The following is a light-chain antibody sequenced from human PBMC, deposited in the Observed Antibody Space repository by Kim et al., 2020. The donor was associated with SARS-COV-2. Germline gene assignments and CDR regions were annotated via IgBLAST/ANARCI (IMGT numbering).Light chain of an antibody. J-gene: IGLJ3*02. CDR2: KNN. CDR1: TSNVAVNN. V-gene: IGLV1-47*01. CDR3: AGWDDRLSGPV. Sequence: QSVLTQPPSVSGTPGQRVTISCSGSTSNVAVNNVYWYQQLPGTAPRLLIYKNNQRPPRVPDRFSASKSGTSASLAISGLRSEDEADYYCAGWDDRLSGPVFGGGTQLTVL.